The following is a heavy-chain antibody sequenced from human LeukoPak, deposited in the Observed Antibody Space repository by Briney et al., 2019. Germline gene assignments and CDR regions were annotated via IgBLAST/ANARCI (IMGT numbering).Heavy chain of an antibody. CDR3: ARRAIQSGAYYFDY. CDR2: ITPNSDGT. D-gene: IGHD3-10*01. V-gene: IGHV1-2*02. Sequence: ASVKVSCKASGYTFTGYYIQWVRQAPGQGLEWMGWITPNSDGTNYAQKFQGRVTMTSDTSIRAVYMELSRLTSDDTAVYYCARRAIQSGAYYFDYWGQGTLVTVSS. J-gene: IGHJ4*02. CDR1: GYTFTGYY.